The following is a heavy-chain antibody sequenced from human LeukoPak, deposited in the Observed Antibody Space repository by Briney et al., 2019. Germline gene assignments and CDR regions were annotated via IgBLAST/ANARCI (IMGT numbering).Heavy chain of an antibody. D-gene: IGHD3-10*01. CDR3: ARDRNGSGIYFYY. CDR2: IRYDGSNK. CDR1: GFTFSSYV. V-gene: IGHV3-30*02. Sequence: GGSLRLSCAASGFTFSSYVMHWVRQAPGKGLEWVAFIRYDGSNKYYSDSVKGRFTISRDNSKNTLYLQTNSLRAEDTAVYYCARDRNGSGIYFYYWGQGTLVTVSS. J-gene: IGHJ4*02.